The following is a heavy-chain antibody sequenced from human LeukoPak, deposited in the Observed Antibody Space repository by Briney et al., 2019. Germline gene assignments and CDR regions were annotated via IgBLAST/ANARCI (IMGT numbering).Heavy chain of an antibody. CDR1: GFTFSTYV. V-gene: IGHV3-64*01. CDR3: ARSRDVFNLLDY. Sequence: GGSLRLSYAASGFTFSTYVMNWVRQAPGKGLEHVSSITSDGGSTYYASSVKGRFTVSRDNSKNTLYLQMGSLRVEDMAVYYCARSRDVFNLLDYWGQGTLVTVSS. D-gene: IGHD5-24*01. CDR2: ITSDGGST. J-gene: IGHJ4*02.